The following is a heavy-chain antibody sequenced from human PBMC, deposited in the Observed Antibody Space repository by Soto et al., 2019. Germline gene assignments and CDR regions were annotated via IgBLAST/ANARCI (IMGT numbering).Heavy chain of an antibody. CDR2: ISYDGSNK. D-gene: IGHD4-17*01. V-gene: IGHV3-30-3*01. J-gene: IGHJ1*01. CDR3: ARERNNSCGDGAYFEH. Sequence: QVQLVESGGGVVQPGRSLRLSCAASGFTFSSYAMHWVRQAPGKGLEWVAVISYDGSNKYYADSVKGRFTISRDNSKNRLYVQMNSLRAEDTAVYYCARERNNSCGDGAYFEHWGQGTLVTVSS. CDR1: GFTFSSYA.